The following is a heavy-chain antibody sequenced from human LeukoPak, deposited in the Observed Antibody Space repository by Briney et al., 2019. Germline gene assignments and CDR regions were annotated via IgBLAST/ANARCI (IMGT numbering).Heavy chain of an antibody. V-gene: IGHV4-39*01. CDR1: GGSVTITNFD. D-gene: IGHD1-26*01. Sequence: SETLSLTCAVSGGSVTITNFDWAWIRQPPGQGLEWIATISSSDKSCYNPYLMSRVTISVDTSKNQFSLDVTSVTAADTSLFYCARFKGGTGFDYWGRGILVIVS. CDR2: ISSSDKS. J-gene: IGHJ4*02. CDR3: ARFKGGTGFDY.